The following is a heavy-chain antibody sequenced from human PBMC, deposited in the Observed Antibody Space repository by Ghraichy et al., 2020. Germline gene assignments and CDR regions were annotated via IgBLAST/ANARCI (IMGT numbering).Heavy chain of an antibody. CDR2: IKQDGSEK. D-gene: IGHD6-6*01. V-gene: IGHV3-7*01. CDR3: ARLSLSARYMDV. CDR1: GSTFSTHW. J-gene: IGHJ6*02. Sequence: GGSLRLSCEASGSTFSTHWMRWVRQAPGKGLEWVASIKQDGSEKYYVDSVKGRLTISRDNAKNSLYLQMNSLRAEDTAVYYCARLSLSARYMDVWGQGTTVTVSS.